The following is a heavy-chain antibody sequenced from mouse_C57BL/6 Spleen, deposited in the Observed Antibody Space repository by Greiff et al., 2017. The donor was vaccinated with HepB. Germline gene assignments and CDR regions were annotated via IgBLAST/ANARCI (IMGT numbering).Heavy chain of an antibody. V-gene: IGHV1-80*01. CDR2: IYPGDGDT. Sequence: QVHVKQSGAELVKPGASVKISCKASGYAFSSYWMNWVKQRPGKGLEWIGQIYPGDGDTNYNGKFKGKATLTADKSSSTAYMQLSSLTSEDSAVYFCARLRMDYYAMDYWGQGTSVTVSS. CDR3: ARLRMDYYAMDY. CDR1: GYAFSSYW. J-gene: IGHJ4*01. D-gene: IGHD2-12*01.